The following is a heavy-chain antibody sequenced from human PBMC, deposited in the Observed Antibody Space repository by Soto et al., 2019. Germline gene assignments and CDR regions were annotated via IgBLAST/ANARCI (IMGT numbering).Heavy chain of an antibody. J-gene: IGHJ4*02. Sequence: QMQLVESGRGVVQPGRSLRLSCAGSGFTFSSYAMHWVRQAPGKGLEWVAFISFDGSNKYYADSVKDRFTVSRDNSKNTLYVQMNSLRAEDTAVYYCGRDRRFGNGHNLGFVYWGQGTLVTVSA. CDR3: GRDRRFGNGHNLGFVY. V-gene: IGHV3-30-3*01. CDR2: ISFDGSNK. CDR1: GFTFSSYA. D-gene: IGHD3-16*01.